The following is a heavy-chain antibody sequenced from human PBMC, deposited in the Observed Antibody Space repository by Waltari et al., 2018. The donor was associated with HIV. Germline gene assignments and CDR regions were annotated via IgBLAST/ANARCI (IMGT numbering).Heavy chain of an antibody. CDR2: ISAYNGNT. V-gene: IGHV1-18*01. CDR1: GYTFTSYG. CDR3: ARSSTMTTVVTGDFDY. J-gene: IGHJ4*02. D-gene: IGHD4-17*01. Sequence: QSGAEVKKPGASVKVSCKASGYTFTSYGISWVRQAPGQGLEWMGWISAYNGNTNYAQKLQGRVTMTTDTSTSTAYMELRSLRSDDTAVYYCARSSTMTTVVTGDFDYWGQGTLVTVSS.